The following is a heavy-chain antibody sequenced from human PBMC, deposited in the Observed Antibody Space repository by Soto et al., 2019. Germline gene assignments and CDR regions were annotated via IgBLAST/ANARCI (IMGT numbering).Heavy chain of an antibody. D-gene: IGHD5-18*01. CDR2: IKVETDGGTT. Sequence: PGGSLRLSCAASGFIFTNAWMNWVRQAPGKGLEWVARIKVETDGGTTDYAAPVKGRFTISRDDSKNTLYLQMNSLKTEDTAVYYCTTKRGYIYGPPGIFDYWGQGS. V-gene: IGHV3-15*07. CDR3: TTKRGYIYGPPGIFDY. CDR1: GFIFTNAW. J-gene: IGHJ4*02.